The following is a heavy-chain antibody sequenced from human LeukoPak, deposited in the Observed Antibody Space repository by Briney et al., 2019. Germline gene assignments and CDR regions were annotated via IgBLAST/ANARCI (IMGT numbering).Heavy chain of an antibody. Sequence: GGSLRLSCAASGFTFSIYAMTRVRQALGKGLEWVSSVSGSGSSTYYADSVKGRFTISRDNSKNTLYLQMKSLRAEDTALYFCARFELGATGVDYWGQGSLVIVSS. CDR3: ARFELGATGVDY. CDR2: VSGSGSST. J-gene: IGHJ4*02. V-gene: IGHV3-23*01. D-gene: IGHD3-16*01. CDR1: GFTFSIYA.